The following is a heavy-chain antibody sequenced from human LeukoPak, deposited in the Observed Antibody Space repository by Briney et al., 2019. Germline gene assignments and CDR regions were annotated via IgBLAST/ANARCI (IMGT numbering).Heavy chain of an antibody. V-gene: IGHV1-69-2*01. CDR3: ATDMAYYMDV. Sequence: VKVSCKVSGYPFTDYYMHWVQQAPGKGLGWMGHVDPEDAETIYAEKFQGRVTITADTSTDTAYMELSSLRSEDTAVYFCATDMAYYMDVWGKGTTVTVSS. CDR2: VDPEDAET. J-gene: IGHJ6*03. D-gene: IGHD3-10*01. CDR1: GYPFTDYY.